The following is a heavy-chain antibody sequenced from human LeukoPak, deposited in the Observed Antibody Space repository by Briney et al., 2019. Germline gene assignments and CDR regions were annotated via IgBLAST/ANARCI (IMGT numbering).Heavy chain of an antibody. Sequence: GAPRLFCAAFGFTFSRLAKPWGPPAPGEGPEFFFGISSKGGSTYYANSVKGRFTISRDNSKNTLYLQMGSLRAEDMALYYCARSRGISASPNWFDPWGQGTLVTVSS. CDR1: GFTFSRLA. J-gene: IGHJ5*02. CDR2: ISSKGGST. CDR3: ARSRGISASPNWFDP. D-gene: IGHD6-13*01. V-gene: IGHV3-64*01.